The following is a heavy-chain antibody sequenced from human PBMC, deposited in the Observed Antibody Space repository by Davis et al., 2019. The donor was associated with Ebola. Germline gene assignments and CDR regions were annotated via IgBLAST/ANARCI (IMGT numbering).Heavy chain of an antibody. D-gene: IGHD3-10*01. CDR1: GGSISSSSYY. CDR3: ASAMVRGVDY. CDR2: IYYSGST. Sequence: PSETLSLTCPVSGGSISSSSYYWGWIRQPPGKGLEWIGSIYYSGSTYYNPSLKSRVTISVDTSKNQFSLKLSSVTAADTAVYYCASAMVRGVDYWGQGTLVTVSS. V-gene: IGHV4-39*01. J-gene: IGHJ4*02.